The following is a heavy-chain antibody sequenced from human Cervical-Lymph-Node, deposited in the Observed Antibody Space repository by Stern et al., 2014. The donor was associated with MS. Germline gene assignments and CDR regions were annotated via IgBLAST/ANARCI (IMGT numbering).Heavy chain of an antibody. Sequence: QVQLQESGPGLVKPSETLSLTCTVSGGSISSYYWSWIRQPPGKGLEWIGYIYYSGSTNYNPSLKSRVTISVDTSKNQFSLKLSSVTAADTAVYYCARTLYSSGWDYYYFDYWGQGTLVTVSS. CDR3: ARTLYSSGWDYYYFDY. D-gene: IGHD6-19*01. CDR2: IYYSGST. V-gene: IGHV4-59*01. J-gene: IGHJ4*02. CDR1: GGSISSYY.